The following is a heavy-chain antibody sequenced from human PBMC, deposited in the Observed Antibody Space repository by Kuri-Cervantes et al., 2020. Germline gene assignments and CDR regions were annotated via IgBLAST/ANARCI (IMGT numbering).Heavy chain of an antibody. Sequence: SVKVSCKASGSTFTSYAISWVRQAPGQGLEWMGGIIPIFGTANYAQKFQGRVTITADESTSTAYMELSSLRSEDTAVYYCARSATPQMDYYDSSGYGRNAFDIWGQGTMVTVSS. V-gene: IGHV1-69*13. J-gene: IGHJ3*02. CDR2: IIPIFGTA. D-gene: IGHD3-22*01. CDR1: GSTFTSYA. CDR3: ARSATPQMDYYDSSGYGRNAFDI.